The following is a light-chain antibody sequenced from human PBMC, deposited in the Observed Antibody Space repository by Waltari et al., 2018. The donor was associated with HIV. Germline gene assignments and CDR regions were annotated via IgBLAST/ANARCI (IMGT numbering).Light chain of an antibody. V-gene: IGLV1-44*01. Sequence: QSVLTQPPSTSGTPGQRVTISCSGSSSNIGSNTVSWFQQLPGKAPKVLIYGKNQRPSGVPDRFAVSKSGTSASLAIGGLQSEDEAEYYCASWDDSLNGPVFGGGTTLTVL. CDR2: GKN. CDR1: SSNIGSNT. J-gene: IGLJ2*01. CDR3: ASWDDSLNGPV.